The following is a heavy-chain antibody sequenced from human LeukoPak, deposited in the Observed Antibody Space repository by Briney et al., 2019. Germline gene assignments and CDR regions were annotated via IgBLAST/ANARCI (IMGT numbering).Heavy chain of an antibody. CDR3: ARDLGPRAAAGTGFDY. CDR2: IYYSGST. J-gene: IGHJ4*02. CDR1: GGSISSYY. D-gene: IGHD6-13*01. V-gene: IGHV4-59*01. Sequence: PSETLSLTCTVSGGSISSYYWSWIRQPPGKGLEWIGYIYYSGSTNFNPSLKSRVTISVDTSKNQFSLKLSSVTAADTAVYHCARDLGPRAAAGTGFDYWGQGTLVTVSS.